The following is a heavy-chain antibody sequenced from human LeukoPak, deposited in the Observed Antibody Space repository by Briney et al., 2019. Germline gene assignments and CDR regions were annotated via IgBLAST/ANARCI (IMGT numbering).Heavy chain of an antibody. D-gene: IGHD3-10*01. CDR2: IIPIFGTA. Sequence: SVKVSCKASGGTFSSYAISWVRQAPGQGLEWMGGIIPIFGTANYAQKFQGRVTITADESTSTAYMELSSLRSEDTAVYYCARAPITMVRGVRRGDNWFDPWGQGTLVTVSS. CDR3: ARAPITMVRGVRRGDNWFDP. J-gene: IGHJ5*02. V-gene: IGHV1-69*13. CDR1: GGTFSSYA.